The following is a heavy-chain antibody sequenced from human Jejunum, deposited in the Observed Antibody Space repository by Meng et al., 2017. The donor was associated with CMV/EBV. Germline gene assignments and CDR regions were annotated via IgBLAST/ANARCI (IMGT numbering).Heavy chain of an antibody. CDR2: ISYSGSSYDNPALT. CDR1: YF. D-gene: IGHD3-10*01. CDR3: ARLGFYYGSGSYFDY. Sequence: YFWGWIRQPPGKGLEWIASISYSGSSYDNPALTYYNPSLESRVTIAVDKSKNQFSLRLTSVVVADTAIYYCARLGFYYGSGSYFDYWGQGILVTVSS. J-gene: IGHJ4*02. V-gene: IGHV4-39*01.